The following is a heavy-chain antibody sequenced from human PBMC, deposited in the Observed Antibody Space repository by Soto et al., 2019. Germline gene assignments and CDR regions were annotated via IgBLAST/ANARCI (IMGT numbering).Heavy chain of an antibody. CDR3: ARGPEPYYYDSSGYYYGT. V-gene: IGHV1-69*13. D-gene: IGHD3-22*01. CDR1: GGTFSSYA. CDR2: IIPIFGTA. Sequence: SSVKVSCKASGGTFSSYAISWVRQAPGQGLEWMGGIIPIFGTANYAQKFQGRVTITADESTSTAYMELSSLRSEDTAVYYCARGPEPYYYDSSGYYYGTWGQGTLVTVSS. J-gene: IGHJ5*02.